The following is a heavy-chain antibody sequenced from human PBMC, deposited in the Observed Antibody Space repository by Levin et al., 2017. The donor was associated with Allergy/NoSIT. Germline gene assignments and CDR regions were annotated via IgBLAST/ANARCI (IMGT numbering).Heavy chain of an antibody. V-gene: IGHV4-59*01. CDR1: GVSISSYY. CDR3: ARDRPVVSNPVYYSGMDV. CDR2: ISYSGST. J-gene: IGHJ6*02. Sequence: SQTLSLTCTVSGVSISSYYWSWIRQPPGKGLEWIGYISYSGSTNYNPSLKSRVTISVDTSKNQFSLKLYSVTAADTAVYYCARDRPVVSNPVYYSGMDVWGQGTTVTVSS. D-gene: IGHD4-23*01.